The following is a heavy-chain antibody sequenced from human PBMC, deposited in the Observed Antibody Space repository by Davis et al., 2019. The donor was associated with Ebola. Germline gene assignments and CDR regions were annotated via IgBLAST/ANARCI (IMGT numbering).Heavy chain of an antibody. V-gene: IGHV5-51*01. D-gene: IGHD2-15*01. CDR3: ARLLGYCSGGSCYRWFDP. CDR1: GYSFPSYW. CDR2: IYPGDSDT. Sequence: GESPKIPCKGSGYSFPSYWIGWVRQIPGKGLEWMGIIYPGDSDTRYSPSFQGQVTISADKSISTAYLQWSSLKASDTAMYYCARLLGYCSGGSCYRWFDPWGQGTLVTVSS. J-gene: IGHJ5*02.